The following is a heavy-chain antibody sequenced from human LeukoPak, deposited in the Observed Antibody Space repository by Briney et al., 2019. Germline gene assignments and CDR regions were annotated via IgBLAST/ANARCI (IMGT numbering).Heavy chain of an antibody. J-gene: IGHJ5*02. CDR2: IRYDGSNK. CDR3: SKTTAAAITFGRSDP. V-gene: IGHV3-30*02. D-gene: IGHD6-13*01. Sequence: PGGSLRLSCAASGFTFSSYGMHWVRQAPGKGLEWVAFIRYDGSNKYYAHSVKGRFTISRDNSKNTLYLQMNSLRADDTAVYYCSKTTAAAITFGRSDPWGQGSLVTVSS. CDR1: GFTFSSYG.